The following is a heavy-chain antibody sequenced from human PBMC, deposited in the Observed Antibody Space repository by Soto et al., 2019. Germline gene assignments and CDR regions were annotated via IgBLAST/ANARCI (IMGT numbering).Heavy chain of an antibody. D-gene: IGHD3-10*01. CDR1: GFTFSSYA. J-gene: IGHJ4*02. V-gene: IGHV3-23*01. CDR3: AKVLISLGRGVLSSIDY. Sequence: GGSLRLSCVVSGFTFSSYAVTWVRQAPGKGLEWVSAISGSGVSTYYADSVKGRFTVSRDNSKNTLYLQMNSLRAEDTAVYYCAKVLISLGRGVLSSIDYWGQGTLVTVSS. CDR2: ISGSGVST.